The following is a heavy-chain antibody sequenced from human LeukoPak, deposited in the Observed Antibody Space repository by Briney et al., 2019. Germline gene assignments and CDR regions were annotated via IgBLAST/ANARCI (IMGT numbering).Heavy chain of an antibody. CDR1: GYSIDNGYY. D-gene: IGHD3-3*01. CDR3: ARDSRHHYDFWSGPSNWFDP. Sequence: SETLSLTCTVSGYSIDNGYYWGWIRQPPGKGLEWIGSIYYSGSTYYNPSLKSRVTISVDTSKNQFSLKLSSVTAADTAVHYCARDSRHHYDFWSGPSNWFDPWGQGTLVTVSS. J-gene: IGHJ5*02. CDR2: IYYSGST. V-gene: IGHV4-38-2*02.